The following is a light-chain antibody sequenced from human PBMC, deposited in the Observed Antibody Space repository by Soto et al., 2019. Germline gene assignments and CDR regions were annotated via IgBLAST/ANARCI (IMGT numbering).Light chain of an antibody. CDR1: SSDVGGYNY. J-gene: IGLJ2*01. V-gene: IGLV2-14*03. CDR3: SSYTSSSTHVV. Sequence: QSALTQPASVSGSPGQSITISCTGTSSDVGGYNYVSWYQQHPDKAPKLMIYDVSNRPSGVSNRFSGSMSGNTASLTISGLQAEDEADYYCSSYTSSSTHVVFGGGTQLTVL. CDR2: DVS.